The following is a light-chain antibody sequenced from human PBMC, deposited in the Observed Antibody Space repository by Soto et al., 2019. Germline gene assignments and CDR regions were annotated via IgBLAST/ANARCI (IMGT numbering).Light chain of an antibody. Sequence: IVLTQSPGTLSLSPGERATLSCRASQSVTNNYLAWFQHKPGQAPRLLIYDASIRATGVPDRFSGTGSETDFTLTISRLEPEDSAMYYCQQCSYSPRTFGQGTKVEIK. CDR2: DAS. CDR1: QSVTNNY. V-gene: IGKV3-20*01. CDR3: QQCSYSPRT. J-gene: IGKJ1*01.